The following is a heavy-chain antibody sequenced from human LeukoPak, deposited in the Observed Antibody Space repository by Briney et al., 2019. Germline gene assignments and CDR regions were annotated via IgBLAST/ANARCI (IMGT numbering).Heavy chain of an antibody. J-gene: IGHJ5*02. CDR1: GGTFSSYA. CDR3: AIAPPSIAARRSWFDP. D-gene: IGHD6-6*01. CDR2: IFPIFGTA. Sequence: ASVKVSCKASGGTFSSYAISWVRQAPGQGLEWMGGIFPIFGTANYAQKFQGRVAITADESTSTAYMELSSLRSEDTAVYYCAIAPPSIAARRSWFDPWGQGTLVTVSS. V-gene: IGHV1-69*13.